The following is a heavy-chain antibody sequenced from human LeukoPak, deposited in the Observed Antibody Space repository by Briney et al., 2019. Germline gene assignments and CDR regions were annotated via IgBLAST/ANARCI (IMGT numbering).Heavy chain of an antibody. J-gene: IGHJ4*02. D-gene: IGHD1-26*01. V-gene: IGHV1-24*01. CDR2: FDPEHREA. Sequence: ASVKVSCKVSGHNSADLSMRWVRQAPGNGHERMGGFDPEHREAIYAQKFQGRVSMTEDTSTDTAYMELSSLRSEDTAVYYCAAGGIYSLLDYWGQGTLVTCSP. CDR1: GHNSADLS. CDR3: AAGGIYSLLDY.